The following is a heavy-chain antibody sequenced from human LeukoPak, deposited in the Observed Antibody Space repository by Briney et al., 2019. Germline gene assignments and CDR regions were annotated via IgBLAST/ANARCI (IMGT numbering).Heavy chain of an antibody. CDR3: ARGPSAIYMDV. V-gene: IGHV4-4*07. J-gene: IGHJ6*03. Sequence: SETLSLTCTVSSGSISNYYWSWIRQPAGKGLEWIGLIYTSGSTHYNPSLKSRVTISVDTSKNQFSLKLSSVTAADTAVYYCARGPSAIYMDVWGKGTTVTISS. CDR1: SGSISNYY. CDR2: IYTSGST. D-gene: IGHD2-2*02.